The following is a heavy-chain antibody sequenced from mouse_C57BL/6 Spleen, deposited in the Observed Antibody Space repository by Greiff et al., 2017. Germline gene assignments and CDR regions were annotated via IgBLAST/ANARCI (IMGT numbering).Heavy chain of an antibody. Sequence: VQLQQSGAELVKPGASVKISCKASGYAFSSYWMNWVKQRPGKGLEWIGQLYPGDGDTNYNGKFKGKATLTADKSSSTAYMQLSSLTSEDSAVYFCATNLLWVRRGWRDYYAMDYWGQGTSVTVSS. CDR3: ATNLLWVRRGWRDYYAMDY. CDR1: GYAFSSYW. CDR2: LYPGDGDT. D-gene: IGHD2-14*01. J-gene: IGHJ4*01. V-gene: IGHV1-80*01.